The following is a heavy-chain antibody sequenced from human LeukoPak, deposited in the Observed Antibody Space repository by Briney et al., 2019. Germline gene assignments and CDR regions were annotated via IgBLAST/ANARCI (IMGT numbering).Heavy chain of an antibody. V-gene: IGHV4-30-2*01. D-gene: IGHD3-10*01. Sequence: SETLSLTCAVSGGSISSGGYSWSWIRQPPGKGLEWIGYIYHSGSTYYNPSLKSRVTISVDRSKNQFSLKLSSVTAADTAVYYCARAGQAYYFDYWGQGTLVTVSS. J-gene: IGHJ4*02. CDR1: GGSISSGGYS. CDR2: IYHSGST. CDR3: ARAGQAYYFDY.